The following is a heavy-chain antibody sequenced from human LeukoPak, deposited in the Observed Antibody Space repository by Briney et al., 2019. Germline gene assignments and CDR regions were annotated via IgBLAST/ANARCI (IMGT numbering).Heavy chain of an antibody. J-gene: IGHJ3*02. D-gene: IGHD2-8*02. CDR2: ISSSGSFI. V-gene: IGHV3-21*01. CDR1: GFTFTSYT. Sequence: GGSLRLSCVASGFTFTSYTMYWVRQAPGKGLEWVSSISSSGSFIYYADSVKGRFTISRDNAKNSLFLQMNSLRAEDPAVYYCARGRSTGGWESNAFDIWGQGTMVTVSS. CDR3: ARGRSTGGWESNAFDI.